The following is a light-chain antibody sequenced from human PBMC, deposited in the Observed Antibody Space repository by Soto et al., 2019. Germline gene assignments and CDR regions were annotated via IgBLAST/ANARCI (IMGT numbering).Light chain of an antibody. Sequence: DIVMTQSPDSLAVSLGERATINCKSSQSVLYSSNNKHYLAWYQQRPGQPPKLLIYWASTRESGVPDRFSGSGSGTDFTITITSLQAEDVAVYYCQQYESTPPALGQGTKLEIK. J-gene: IGKJ2*01. V-gene: IGKV4-1*01. CDR2: WAS. CDR1: QSVLYSSNNKHY. CDR3: QQYESTPPA.